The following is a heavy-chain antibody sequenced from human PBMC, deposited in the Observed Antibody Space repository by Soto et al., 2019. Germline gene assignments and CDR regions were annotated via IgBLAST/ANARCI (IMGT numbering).Heavy chain of an antibody. Sequence: GGSLRLSCAASGFTFSSYWMSWVRQAPGKGLEWVANIKQDGSEKYYVDSVKGRFTISRDNAKNSLYLQMNSLRAEDTAVYYCARDPIVLMVYAPRDYYYYYGMDVWGQGTTVTVSS. V-gene: IGHV3-7*01. CDR2: IKQDGSEK. D-gene: IGHD2-8*01. J-gene: IGHJ6*02. CDR1: GFTFSSYW. CDR3: ARDPIVLMVYAPRDYYYYYGMDV.